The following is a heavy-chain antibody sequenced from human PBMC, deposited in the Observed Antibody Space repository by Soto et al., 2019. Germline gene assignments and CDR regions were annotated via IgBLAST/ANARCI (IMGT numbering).Heavy chain of an antibody. Sequence: SETLSLTCTVSGGSISSYYWSWIRQPPGKGLEWIGYFYYSGSTNYNPSLKSRVTISGDTSKNQFSLKLSSVTAADTAMYYCARSNGYDLFDSWGQGTLVTVSS. V-gene: IGHV4-59*08. J-gene: IGHJ4*02. CDR3: ARSNGYDLFDS. CDR2: FYYSGST. CDR1: GGSISSYY. D-gene: IGHD5-12*01.